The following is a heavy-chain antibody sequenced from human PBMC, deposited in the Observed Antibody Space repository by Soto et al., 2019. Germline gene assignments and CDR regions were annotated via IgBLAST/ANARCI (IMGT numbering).Heavy chain of an antibody. Sequence: LSLTCSVSGASITTYYWSWIRQPPGKGLEWIGSISYSGGTKYNPSLESRVMISLDTSKNQFSLRLTSVTAADTALYYCARDWDSSGLFDPWGQGALVTVSS. D-gene: IGHD3-10*01. CDR3: ARDWDSSGLFDP. CDR1: GASITTYY. CDR2: ISYSGGT. J-gene: IGHJ5*02. V-gene: IGHV4-59*01.